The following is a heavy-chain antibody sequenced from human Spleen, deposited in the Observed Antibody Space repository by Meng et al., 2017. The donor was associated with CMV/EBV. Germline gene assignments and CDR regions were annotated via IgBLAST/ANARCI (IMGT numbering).Heavy chain of an antibody. CDR1: GFSFDDYA. J-gene: IGHJ4*02. V-gene: IGHV3-9*01. D-gene: IGHD3-3*01. CDR3: AKVPSPYGDFWSGHHTDYFDY. Sequence: SLKISCAASGFSFDDYAMHWVRQAPGKGLEWVSGISWKSGSMGYADSVKGRFTISRDNAKNSLYLQMNSLRVEDTAFYYCAKVPSPYGDFWSGHHTDYFDYWGQGTLVTVSS. CDR2: ISWKSGSM.